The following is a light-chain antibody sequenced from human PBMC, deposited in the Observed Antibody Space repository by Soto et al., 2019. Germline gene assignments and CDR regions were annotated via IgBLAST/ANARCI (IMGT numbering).Light chain of an antibody. J-gene: IGKJ4*01. Sequence: DIVMTQSPDSLAVSLGERATINCKSSQSVLYSSNNKNFLTWYQLKPGQPPKLLIYWASTRESGVPDRFSGSGSGTDFTLTISGLQAEDAAVYYCQQFYSTPLTFGGGTKVEIK. V-gene: IGKV4-1*01. CDR1: QSVLYSSNNKNF. CDR2: WAS. CDR3: QQFYSTPLT.